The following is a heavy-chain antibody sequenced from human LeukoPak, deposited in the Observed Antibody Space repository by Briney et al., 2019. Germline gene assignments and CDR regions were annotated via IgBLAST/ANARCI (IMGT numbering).Heavy chain of an antibody. V-gene: IGHV1-46*01. CDR1: GYTFTSYY. CDR2: INPSGGST. CDR3: ARPAAQVVVAATYFDY. J-gene: IGHJ4*02. D-gene: IGHD2-15*01. Sequence: PGASVKLSCKASGYTFTSYYMHWVRQAPGQGLEWMGIINPSGGSTSYAQKFQGRVTMTRDMSTSTVYMELSSLRSEDTAVYYCARPAAQVVVAATYFDYWGQGTLVTVSS.